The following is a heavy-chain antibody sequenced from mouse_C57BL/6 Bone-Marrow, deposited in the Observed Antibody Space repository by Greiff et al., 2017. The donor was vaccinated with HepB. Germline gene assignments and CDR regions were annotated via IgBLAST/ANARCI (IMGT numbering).Heavy chain of an antibody. CDR2: IYPGDGDT. V-gene: IGHV1-80*01. J-gene: IGHJ2*01. Sequence: QVQLKESGAELVKPGASVKISCKASGYAFSSYWMNWVKQRPGKGLEWIGQIYPGDGDTNYNGKFKGKATLTADKSSSTAYMQLSSLTSEDSAVYFCARWRGSYYFDYWGQGTTLTVSS. CDR3: ARWRGSYYFDY. CDR1: GYAFSSYW.